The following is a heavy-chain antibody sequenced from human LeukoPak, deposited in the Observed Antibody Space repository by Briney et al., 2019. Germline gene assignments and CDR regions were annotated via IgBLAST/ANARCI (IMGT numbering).Heavy chain of an antibody. D-gene: IGHD5-18*01. CDR2: INSDGSST. V-gene: IGHV3-74*01. Sequence: GGSLRLSCAASGFTLSSYWMHWVRQAPGKGLVWVSRINSDGSSTSYADSVKGRFTISRDNAKNTLYLQMNSLRAEDTAVYYCARSYSYGYASDYWGQGTLVTVSS. CDR3: ARSYSYGYASDY. CDR1: GFTLSSYW. J-gene: IGHJ4*02.